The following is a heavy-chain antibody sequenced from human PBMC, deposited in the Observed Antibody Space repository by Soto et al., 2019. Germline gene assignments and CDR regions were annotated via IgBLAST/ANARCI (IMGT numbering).Heavy chain of an antibody. D-gene: IGHD2-2*01. Sequence: PGESLKISCKGSGYSFTSYWISWVRQMPGKGLEWMGRIDPSDSYTNYSPSFQGHVTISADKSISTAYLQWSSLKASDTAMYYCAREASEGYCSSTSCIREEDYWGQGTLVTVSS. CDR1: GYSFTSYW. CDR3: AREASEGYCSSTSCIREEDY. V-gene: IGHV5-10-1*01. CDR2: IDPSDSYT. J-gene: IGHJ4*02.